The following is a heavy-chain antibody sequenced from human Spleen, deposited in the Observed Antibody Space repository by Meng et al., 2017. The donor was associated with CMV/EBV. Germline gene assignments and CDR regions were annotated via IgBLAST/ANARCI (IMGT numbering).Heavy chain of an antibody. D-gene: IGHD3-10*02. Sequence: ASVKVSCKASGYTFNGYYIHWVRQAPGQRLEWMGWINPYSGDTSYSQNFQGRVTTTTDSSITTAYMELRSLRSDDTAVYYCGREEVVLFVEPSGNIDYWGQGTLVTVSS. CDR2: INPYSGDT. CDR1: GYTFNGYY. J-gene: IGHJ4*02. V-gene: IGHV1-2*02. CDR3: GREEVVLFVEPSGNIDY.